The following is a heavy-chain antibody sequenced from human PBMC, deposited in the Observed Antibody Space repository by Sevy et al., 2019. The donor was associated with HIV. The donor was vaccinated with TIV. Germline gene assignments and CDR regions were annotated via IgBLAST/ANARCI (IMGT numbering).Heavy chain of an antibody. D-gene: IGHD4-4*01. CDR3: ARDKDYSNYLPDY. Sequence: GGSLRLSCAASGFTFSSHGMHWVRQAPGKGLEWVAVIWYDGSNKYYADSVKGRFTISRDNSKSTLFLQINSPGAEDTAVYFCARDKDYSNYLPDYWGQGTLVTVSS. CDR1: GFTFSSHG. CDR2: IWYDGSNK. J-gene: IGHJ4*02. V-gene: IGHV3-33*01.